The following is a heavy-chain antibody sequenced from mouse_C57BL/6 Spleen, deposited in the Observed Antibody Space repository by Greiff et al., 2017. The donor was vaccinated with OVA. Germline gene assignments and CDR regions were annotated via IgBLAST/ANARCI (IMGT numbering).Heavy chain of an antibody. J-gene: IGHJ2*01. D-gene: IGHD1-1*01. CDR3: ARGHYYGSSPFDY. CDR2: INPSSGYT. Sequence: VQLQESGAELARPGASVKMSCKASGYTFTSYTMHWVKQRPGQGLEWIGYINPSSGYTKYNQKFKDKATLTADKSSSTAYMQLSSLTSEDSAVYYCARGHYYGSSPFDYWGQGTTLTVSS. CDR1: GYTFTSYT. V-gene: IGHV1-4*01.